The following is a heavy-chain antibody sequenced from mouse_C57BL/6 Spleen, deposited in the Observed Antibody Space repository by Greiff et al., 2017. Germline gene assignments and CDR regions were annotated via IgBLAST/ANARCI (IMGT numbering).Heavy chain of an antibody. J-gene: IGHJ2*01. Sequence: EVKLMESGPGLVKPSQSLSLTCSVTGYSITSGYYWNWIRQFPGNKLEWMGYISYDGSNNYNPSLKNRISITRDTSKNQFFLKLNSVTTEDTATYYCAREGYGSSPFDYWGQGTTLTVSS. D-gene: IGHD1-1*01. CDR3: AREGYGSSPFDY. V-gene: IGHV3-6*01. CDR2: ISYDGSN. CDR1: GYSITSGYY.